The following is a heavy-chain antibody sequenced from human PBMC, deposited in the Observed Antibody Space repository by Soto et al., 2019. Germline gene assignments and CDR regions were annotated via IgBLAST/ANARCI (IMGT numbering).Heavy chain of an antibody. Sequence: QVQLQESGPGLVKPSQTLSLTCTVSGGSISSGGYYWSWIRQQPGKGLEWIGYIYYSGSTYYIPSLNSRVTISVDTSKNQFSMKLSSVTAADTAVYYCANTRPGSYLSLDYWGQGTLVTVSS. J-gene: IGHJ4*02. V-gene: IGHV4-31*03. CDR2: IYYSGST. CDR3: ANTRPGSYLSLDY. D-gene: IGHD1-26*01. CDR1: GGSISSGGYY.